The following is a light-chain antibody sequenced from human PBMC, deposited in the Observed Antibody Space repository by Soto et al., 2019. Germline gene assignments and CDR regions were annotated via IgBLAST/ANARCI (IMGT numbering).Light chain of an antibody. J-gene: IGKJ1*01. CDR3: QHYNSYSGT. CDR2: KAS. V-gene: IGKV1-5*03. Sequence: DIQMTQSPSTLSASVGDRVTITCRASQSISSWLAWYQQKPGKAPKLLIHKASTLESGVPSRFSGSGSGTEFTLTISSLQPDDFATYYCQHYNSYSGTFGQGTKVDIK. CDR1: QSISSW.